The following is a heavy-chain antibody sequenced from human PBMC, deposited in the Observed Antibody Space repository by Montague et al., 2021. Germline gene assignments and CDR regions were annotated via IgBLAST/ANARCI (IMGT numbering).Heavy chain of an antibody. CDR1: GFTFSSYA. V-gene: IGHV3-23*01. Sequence: SLRLSCAASGFTFSSYAMTWVRQAPGEGLEWVSLIVGNGGNTFYADSVKGRFTISRDNSKNTLYLQMNSLRADDTAAYYCAKRDSSGLHYFDYWGQGTLVTVS. CDR2: IVGNGGNT. J-gene: IGHJ4*02. D-gene: IGHD6-19*01. CDR3: AKRDSSGLHYFDY.